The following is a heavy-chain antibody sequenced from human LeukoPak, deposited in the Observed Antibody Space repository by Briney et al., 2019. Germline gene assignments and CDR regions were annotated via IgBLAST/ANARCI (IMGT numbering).Heavy chain of an antibody. CDR2: IYHNGKT. CDR1: GGSFSNDY. D-gene: IGHD1-26*01. V-gene: IGHV4-4*09. J-gene: IGHJ4*02. Sequence: PSETLSLTCTVSGGSFSNDYWSWIRQPPGKGLEWIGYIYHNGKTNYNPSLTSRLTISLDTSKTQFSLKLSSVTAADTAVYYCARAVVRGSKREVVDYWGQGTLVTVSS. CDR3: ARAVVRGSKREVVDY.